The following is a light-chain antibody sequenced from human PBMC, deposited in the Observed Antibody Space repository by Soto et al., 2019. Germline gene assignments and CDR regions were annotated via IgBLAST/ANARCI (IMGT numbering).Light chain of an antibody. CDR2: EVS. CDR3: SSYTTSSTRV. J-gene: IGLJ1*01. CDR1: KRESGAYDF. Sequence: QXVPAQPASGYGCPGQWITNSCTRKKRESGAYDFVSCYQQPPDKAPKLMIYEVSNRPSGVSYRFSGSKSVNTATLTISGLQAEDEADYYCSSYTTSSTRVFGTGTKVTVL. V-gene: IGLV2-14*03.